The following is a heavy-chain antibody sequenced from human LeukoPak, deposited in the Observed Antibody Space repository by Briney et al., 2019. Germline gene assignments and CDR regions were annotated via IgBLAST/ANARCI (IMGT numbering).Heavy chain of an antibody. D-gene: IGHD3-10*01. V-gene: IGHV3-15*05. CDR3: TTDLGLTMIRGVIVY. CDR1: GFTFTNAW. CDR2: IKSKGDGEPT. Sequence: GGSLRLSCAASGFTFTNAWMTWVRQAPGKGLEWVGRIKSKGDGEPTDYAAPVKGRFSMSRDDSKATMYLQRYSLEAEDTAVYYCTTDLGLTMIRGVIVYWGQGALVTVPS. J-gene: IGHJ4*02.